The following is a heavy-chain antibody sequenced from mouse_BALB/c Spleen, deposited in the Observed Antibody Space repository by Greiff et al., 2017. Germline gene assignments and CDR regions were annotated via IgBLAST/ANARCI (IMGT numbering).Heavy chain of an antibody. V-gene: IGHV2-6-7*01. Sequence: QVQLKESGPGLVAPSQSLSITCTVSGFSLTGYGVNWVRQPPGKGLEWLGMIWGDGSTDYNSALKSRLSISKDNSKSQVFLKMNSLQTDDTARYYCARDFSDYYGSSYFDVWGAGTTVTVSS. J-gene: IGHJ1*01. CDR1: GFSLTGYG. CDR3: ARDFSDYYGSSYFDV. D-gene: IGHD1-1*01. CDR2: IWGDGST.